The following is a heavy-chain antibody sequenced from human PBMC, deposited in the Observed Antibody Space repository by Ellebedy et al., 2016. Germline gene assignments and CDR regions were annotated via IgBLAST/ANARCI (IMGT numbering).Heavy chain of an antibody. J-gene: IGHJ4*02. CDR1: GFTFSSFG. CDR3: VRESRGYAGLFDY. V-gene: IGHV3-30*03. D-gene: IGHD1-1*01. Sequence: GGSLRLXCVASGFTFSSFGMHWVRQAPGKGLEWVAFISYHGSNKNYADSVKGRFTISRDNFKNTVYLQMNSLRPEDTAVYYCVRESRGYAGLFDYWGQGTLVTVSS. CDR2: ISYHGSNK.